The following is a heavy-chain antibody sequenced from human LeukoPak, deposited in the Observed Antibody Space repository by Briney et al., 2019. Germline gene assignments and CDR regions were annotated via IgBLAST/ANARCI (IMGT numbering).Heavy chain of an antibody. J-gene: IGHJ4*02. D-gene: IGHD1-1*01. CDR1: GFNLNLFW. Sequence: GGSLRLSCAASGFNLNLFWMTWVRQAPGKGLQWVANIKQDGSEKYYVDSVKGRFNISRENAKKTLYLKMNSLRAEDTAVYYCARGWNGFDYWGQGTLVTVSS. CDR2: IKQDGSEK. CDR3: ARGWNGFDY. V-gene: IGHV3-7*05.